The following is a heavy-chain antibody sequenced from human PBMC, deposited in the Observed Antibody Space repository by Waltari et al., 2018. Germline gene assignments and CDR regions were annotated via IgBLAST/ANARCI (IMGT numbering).Heavy chain of an antibody. Sequence: QVQLVQSGAEVKKPGSSVKVSCKASGGTFSSYAISWVRQAPGQGLEWMGRVIPILGIANSAQKYQGRVTITADKSTSTAYMELSSLRSEDTAVYYCARDPSPGLIRGPYYGMDVWGQGTTVTVSS. CDR3: ARDPSPGLIRGPYYGMDV. CDR2: VIPILGIA. V-gene: IGHV1-69*04. CDR1: GGTFSSYA. J-gene: IGHJ6*02. D-gene: IGHD3-10*01.